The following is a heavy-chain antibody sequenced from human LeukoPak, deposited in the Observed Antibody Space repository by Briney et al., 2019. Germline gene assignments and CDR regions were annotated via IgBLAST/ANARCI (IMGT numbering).Heavy chain of an antibody. CDR2: IYPGDSDT. CDR1: GYSFTSYW. CDR3: ARQYCSSTSCYNFDY. J-gene: IGHJ4*02. D-gene: IGHD2-2*01. Sequence: GESLKISCKGSGYSFTSYWTGWVRQMPGKGLEWMGIIYPGDSDTRYSPSFQGQVTISANKSISTAYLQWSSLKASDTAMYYCARQYCSSTSCYNFDYWGQGTLVTVSS. V-gene: IGHV5-51*01.